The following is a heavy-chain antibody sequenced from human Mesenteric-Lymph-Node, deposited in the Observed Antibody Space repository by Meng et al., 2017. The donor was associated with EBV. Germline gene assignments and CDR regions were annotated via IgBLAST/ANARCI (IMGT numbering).Heavy chain of an antibody. D-gene: IGHD3-16*01. CDR3: ATGWGKANY. CDR2: VIHSGNT. V-gene: IGHV4-34*12. J-gene: IGHJ4*02. CDR1: GDSFSAYY. Sequence: QVQLPQGGAGLLKPSETLSLTCDVYGDSFSAYYWRWIRQPPGRGLEWIGDVIHSGNTSYSPSLKSRVTISVDTSKRQFSLKLRSMTAADTAVYYCATGWGKANYWGQGTLVTVSS.